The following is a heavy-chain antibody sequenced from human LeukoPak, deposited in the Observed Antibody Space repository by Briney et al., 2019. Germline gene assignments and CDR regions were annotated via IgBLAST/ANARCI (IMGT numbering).Heavy chain of an antibody. J-gene: IGHJ6*04. Sequence: GRSLRLSCAASGFTFSSYGMHWVRQAPGKGLEWVAVIWYDGSNKYYADSVKGRFTISRDNSQNTLYLQMNSLRAKDTAVYYCARDRYGMDVWGKGTTVTVSS. V-gene: IGHV3-33*01. CDR2: IWYDGSNK. CDR3: ARDRYGMDV. CDR1: GFTFSSYG.